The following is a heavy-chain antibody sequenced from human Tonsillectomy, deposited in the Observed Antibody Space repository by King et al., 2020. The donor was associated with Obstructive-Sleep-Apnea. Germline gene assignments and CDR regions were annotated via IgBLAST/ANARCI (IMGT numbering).Heavy chain of an antibody. CDR3: ARSTKGTDLFDY. D-gene: IGHD2-8*01. J-gene: IGHJ4*02. CDR1: GFTFSSYG. V-gene: IGHV3-33*01. CDR2: IWYDGSNK. Sequence: VQLVESGGGVVQPGKSLRLSCAASGFTFSSYGMHWVRQAPGKGLEWVAVIWYDGSNKYYADSVKGRFTISRDNSKNTLYMQMNSRRDEDTAVYYCARSTKGTDLFDYWGQGILVTVSS.